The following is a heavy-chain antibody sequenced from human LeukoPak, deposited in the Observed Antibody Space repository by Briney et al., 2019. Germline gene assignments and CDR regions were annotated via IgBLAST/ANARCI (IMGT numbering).Heavy chain of an antibody. D-gene: IGHD3-22*01. CDR1: GGSISSYY. V-gene: IGHV4-4*07. Sequence: SETPSLTCTVSGGSISSYYWSWIRQPAGKGLEWIGRIYTSGSTNYNPSLKSRVTMSVDTSKNQFSLKLSSVTAADTAVHYCARHITYYYDSSGYYYFDYWGQGTLVTVSS. J-gene: IGHJ4*02. CDR3: ARHITYYYDSSGYYYFDY. CDR2: IYTSGST.